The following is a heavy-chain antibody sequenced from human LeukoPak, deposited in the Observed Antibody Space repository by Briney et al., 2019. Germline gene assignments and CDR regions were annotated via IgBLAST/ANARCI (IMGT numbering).Heavy chain of an antibody. J-gene: IGHJ4*02. CDR3: ARDGEGSSGLFDY. V-gene: IGHV3-21*01. CDR1: GFTFSSYS. CDR2: ISSSSSYI. D-gene: IGHD1-26*01. Sequence: GGSLRLSCAASGFTFSSYSMNWVRQAPGKGLEWVSSISSSSSYIYYADSVKGRFTISRDNAKNSLYLQMNSLRAEDTAVYYCARDGEGSSGLFDYWGQGTLVTVSS.